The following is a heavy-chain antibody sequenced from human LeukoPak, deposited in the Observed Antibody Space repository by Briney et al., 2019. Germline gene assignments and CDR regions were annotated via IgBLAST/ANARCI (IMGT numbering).Heavy chain of an antibody. CDR2: IKQDGSEK. V-gene: IGHV3-7*01. CDR1: GFTFSSYW. D-gene: IGHD6-6*01. J-gene: IGHJ4*02. Sequence: GGSLRLSCVGSGFTFSSYWMTWVRQAPGKGQEWVANIKQDGSEKYYVDSVKGRFTISRDNAKNSLYLQMNSLRAEDTAVYYCARVAAPSYYFDYWGQGTLVTVSS. CDR3: ARVAAPSYYFDY.